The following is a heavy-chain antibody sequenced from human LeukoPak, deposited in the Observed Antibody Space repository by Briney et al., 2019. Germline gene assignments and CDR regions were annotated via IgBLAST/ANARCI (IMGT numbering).Heavy chain of an antibody. CDR3: ARISTTLKYCSSTSCYDY. J-gene: IGHJ4*02. Sequence: ASVKVSCKASGYTFTGYYMHWVRQAPGQGLEWMGWINPNSGGTNYAQKFQGRVTMTRDTSISTAYMELSRLRSDDTAVYYCARISTTLKYCSSTSCYDYWGQGTLVTVSS. D-gene: IGHD2-2*01. CDR1: GYTFTGYY. V-gene: IGHV1-2*02. CDR2: INPNSGGT.